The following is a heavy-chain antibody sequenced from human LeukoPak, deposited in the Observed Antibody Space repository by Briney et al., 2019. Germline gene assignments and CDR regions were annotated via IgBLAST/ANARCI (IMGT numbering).Heavy chain of an antibody. V-gene: IGHV4-59*11. CDR2: IYYSGTT. CDR1: GGSISSHY. CDR3: AKGAGGFSYYNWFDP. D-gene: IGHD5-18*01. Sequence: SETLSLTCTVSGGSISSHYWSWIRQPPGKGLEWIGSIYYSGTTHYSPSLESRVTISVDTSKNQFSLKLASVTAADTAIYYCAKGAGGFSYYNWFDPWGQGTLVTVSS. J-gene: IGHJ5*02.